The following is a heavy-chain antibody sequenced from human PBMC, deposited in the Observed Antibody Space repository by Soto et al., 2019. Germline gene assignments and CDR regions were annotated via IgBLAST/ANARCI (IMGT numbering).Heavy chain of an antibody. CDR2: IFHGGTT. D-gene: IGHD2-15*01. CDR1: GFFISSGNY. J-gene: IGHJ3*01. Sequence: SETLSLTCAVSGFFISSGNYWGWIRKPPGKGLEWIGSIFHGGTTYYNPSLKSRVTISVDMSKNQFSLKLNSVTAADTAVYYCARARWYDAFDVWGQGTVVTVSS. V-gene: IGHV4-38-2*01. CDR3: ARARWYDAFDV.